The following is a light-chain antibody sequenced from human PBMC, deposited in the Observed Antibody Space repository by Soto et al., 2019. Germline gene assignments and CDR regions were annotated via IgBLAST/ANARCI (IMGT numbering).Light chain of an antibody. V-gene: IGKV3-15*01. CDR2: GAS. CDR1: QSVSSN. J-gene: IGKJ5*01. CDR3: QQYNNWPLT. Sequence: DIVMTQSPATLSVSPGERATLSCRASQSVSSNLAWYQQKPGQAPRLLIYGASTRDTGIPARFSGSGSGTEFTLTISSLQSEDFAVYYCQQYNNWPLTFGQGTRLEIK.